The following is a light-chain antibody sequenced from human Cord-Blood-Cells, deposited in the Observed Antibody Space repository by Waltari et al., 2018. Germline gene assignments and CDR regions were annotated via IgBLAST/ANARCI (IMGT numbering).Light chain of an antibody. Sequence: QSVLTQPPSASGTPGQRVTISCSGSSSNIGSNTVNWYQQLPGTAPKLLIYSNNRRPPGVPDRVSGSKSGTSASLAISGRQSEDEADYYCAAWDDSLNGYVFGTGTKVTVL. CDR3: AAWDDSLNGYV. V-gene: IGLV1-44*01. CDR1: SSNIGSNT. J-gene: IGLJ1*01. CDR2: SNN.